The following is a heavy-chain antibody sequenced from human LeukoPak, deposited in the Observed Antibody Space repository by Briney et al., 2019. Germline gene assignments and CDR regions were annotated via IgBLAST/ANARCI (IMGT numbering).Heavy chain of an antibody. CDR3: ASRASGSYQGAFDRWGAFDI. J-gene: IGHJ3*02. CDR1: GGTFSSYA. CDR2: IIPIFGTA. Sequence: ASVKVSCKASGGTFSSYAISWVRQAPGQGLEWMGRIIPIFGTANYAQKFQGRVTITTDESTSTAYMELSSLRSEDTAVYYCASRASGSYQGAFDRWGAFDIWGQGTMVTVSS. V-gene: IGHV1-69*05. D-gene: IGHD1-26*01.